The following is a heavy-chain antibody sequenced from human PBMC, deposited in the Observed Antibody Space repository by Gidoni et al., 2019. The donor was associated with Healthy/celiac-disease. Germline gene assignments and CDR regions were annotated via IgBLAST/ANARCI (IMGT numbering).Heavy chain of an antibody. J-gene: IGHJ4*02. D-gene: IGHD1-26*01. CDR2: ISGSGGST. Sequence: EVQLLESGGGLVQHGGSLRLSCAASGFPFSRYAMSWVRQAPGKGLEWVSAISGSGGSTYYADSVKGRFTISRDNSKNTLYLQMNSLRAEDTAVYYCAKDLIVGATSPFDYWGQGTLVTVSS. CDR3: AKDLIVGATSPFDY. V-gene: IGHV3-23*01. CDR1: GFPFSRYA.